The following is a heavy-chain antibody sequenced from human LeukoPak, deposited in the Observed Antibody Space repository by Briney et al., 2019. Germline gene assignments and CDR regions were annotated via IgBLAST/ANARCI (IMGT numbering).Heavy chain of an antibody. CDR3: ARGAYSASFEYFDY. D-gene: IGHD1-26*01. CDR2: MNPNSGNT. CDR1: GYTFTSYD. V-gene: IGHV1-8*01. J-gene: IGHJ4*02. Sequence: ASVKVSCKASGYTFTSYDINWMRQATGQGLEWMGWMNPNSGNTGYAQKFQGRVTMTRNTSINTAYMELSSLRSEDTAVYYCARGAYSASFEYFDYWGQGTLVTVSS.